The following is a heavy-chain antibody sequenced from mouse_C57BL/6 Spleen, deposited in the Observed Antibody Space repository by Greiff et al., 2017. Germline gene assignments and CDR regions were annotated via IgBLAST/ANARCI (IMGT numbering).Heavy chain of an antibody. CDR3: ASSGTFDY. V-gene: IGHV1-64*01. J-gene: IGHJ2*01. CDR1: GYTFTSYW. CDR2: IHPNSGST. Sequence: QVQLQQPGAELVKPGASVKLSCKASGYTFTSYWMDWVKQRPGQGLEWIGMIHPNSGSTNYNEKFKSKATLTVDKSSSTAYIQLSSLTSEDSSVYYCASSGTFDYWGQGTTLTVSS. D-gene: IGHD4-1*01.